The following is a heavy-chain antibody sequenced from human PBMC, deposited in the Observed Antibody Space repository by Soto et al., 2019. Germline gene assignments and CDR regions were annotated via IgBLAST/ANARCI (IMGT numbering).Heavy chain of an antibody. J-gene: IGHJ4*02. CDR2: IIPLSGTA. CDR1: GGTFSNYA. CDR3: ARGPDRSGFYLFDY. D-gene: IGHD3-22*01. Sequence: GASVKVSCKASGGTFSNYAVSWLRQAPGQGPEWMGGIIPLSGTANYAQRFQDRVTITADESMTTAYMELSSLRYEDTAVYYCARGPDRSGFYLFDYWGRGTLVTVSS. V-gene: IGHV1-69*13.